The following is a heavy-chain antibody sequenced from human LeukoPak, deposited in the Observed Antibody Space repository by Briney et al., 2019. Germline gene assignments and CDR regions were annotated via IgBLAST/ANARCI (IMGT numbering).Heavy chain of an antibody. D-gene: IGHD6-13*01. CDR1: GGSISSYY. Sequence: LETLSLTCTVSGGSISSYYWSWIRQPPGKGLEWIGYIYYSGTTNYNPSLKSRVTISVDTSKNQFSLKLSSVTAADTAVYYCARGVYIAAAQYAYWGQGTLVTVSS. CDR3: ARGVYIAAAQYAY. CDR2: IYYSGTT. V-gene: IGHV4-59*01. J-gene: IGHJ4*02.